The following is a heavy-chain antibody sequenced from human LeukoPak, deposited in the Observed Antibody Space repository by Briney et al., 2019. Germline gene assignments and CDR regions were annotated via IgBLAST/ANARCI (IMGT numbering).Heavy chain of an antibody. J-gene: IGHJ3*02. CDR1: GGSISSSSYY. Sequence: SETLSLTCTVSGGSISSSSYYWGWIRQPPGKGLEWIGSIYYSGSTYYNPSLKSRVTISVDTSKNQFSLRLSSVTAADTAVYYCAREFYGDAFDIWGQGTMVTVSS. D-gene: IGHD4-17*01. CDR2: IYYSGST. CDR3: AREFYGDAFDI. V-gene: IGHV4-39*07.